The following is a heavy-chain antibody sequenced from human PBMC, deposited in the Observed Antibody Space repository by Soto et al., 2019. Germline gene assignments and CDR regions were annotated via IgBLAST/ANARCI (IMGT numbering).Heavy chain of an antibody. CDR1: GFTFSDYY. CDR2: ISSTSRHT. D-gene: IGHD6-13*01. CDR3: ARAASAAGSRYFDY. V-gene: IGHV3-11*06. Sequence: VGSLRLSCAASGFTFSDYYVTWIRQAPGKGLEWLSYISSTSRHTDYADSVKGRFTISRDNANNSLYLQMNSLRVDDTAVYFCARAASAAGSRYFDYWGQGALVTVSS. J-gene: IGHJ4*02.